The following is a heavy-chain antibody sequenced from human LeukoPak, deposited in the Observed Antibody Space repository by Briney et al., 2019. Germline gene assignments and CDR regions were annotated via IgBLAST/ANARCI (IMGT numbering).Heavy chain of an antibody. Sequence: PWETLSLTCTVSGCSISNSCYYWGWIRQPPGQGLEGIRSIYYSGGTYYNPSLTSRVTISVGTSKIQFSLKLGSVTAAYTAVYYCGRGEHDWGAEYWGQGTLVTVS. V-gene: IGHV4-39*01. CDR3: GRGEHDWGAEY. CDR1: GCSISNSCYY. D-gene: IGHD3-9*01. J-gene: IGHJ4*02. CDR2: IYYSGGT.